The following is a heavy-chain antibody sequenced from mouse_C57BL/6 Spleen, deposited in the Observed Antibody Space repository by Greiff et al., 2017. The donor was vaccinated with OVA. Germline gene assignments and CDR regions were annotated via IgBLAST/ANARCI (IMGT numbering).Heavy chain of an antibody. V-gene: IGHV1-82*01. CDR1: GYAFSSSW. J-gene: IGHJ3*01. CDR3: ARWYDYDGFAY. D-gene: IGHD2-4*01. Sequence: VQLQQSGPELVKPGASVKISCKASGYAFSSSWMNWVKQRPGKGLEWIGRIYPGDGDTNYNVKFKGKATLTADKSSSTAYMQLSSLTSEDSAVYFCARWYDYDGFAYWGQGTLVTVSA. CDR2: IYPGDGDT.